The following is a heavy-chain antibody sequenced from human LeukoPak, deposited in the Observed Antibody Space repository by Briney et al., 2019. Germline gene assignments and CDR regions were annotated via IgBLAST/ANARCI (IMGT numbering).Heavy chain of an antibody. CDR3: ARAGYSSTWYTFDY. Sequence: GRSLRLSCAASGFTFSDYAMHWVRQATGKGLEWVSANSTTSNTYYPGSVKGRFTISRENAKNSLYLQMNSLRAGDTAVYYCARAGYSSTWYTFDYWGQGTLVTVS. J-gene: IGHJ4*02. CDR1: GFTFSDYA. CDR2: NSTTSNT. V-gene: IGHV3-13*04. D-gene: IGHD6-13*01.